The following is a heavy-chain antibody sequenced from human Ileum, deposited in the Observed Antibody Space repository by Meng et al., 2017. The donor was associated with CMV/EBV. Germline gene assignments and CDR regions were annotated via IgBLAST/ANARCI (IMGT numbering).Heavy chain of an antibody. V-gene: IGHV3-66*01. J-gene: IGHJ5*02. CDR3: AGDGGFSDP. CDR1: GFTVSGNS. CDR2: MYSSGST. Sequence: VSHVRSRRLSCAASGFTVSGNSMNWVRQAPGKGLEWVSLMYSSGSTKYADSVKGRFTISRDNSKNTLYLQMNSLRVEDTAVYYCAGDGGFSDPWGQGTLVTVSS. D-gene: IGHD3-16*01.